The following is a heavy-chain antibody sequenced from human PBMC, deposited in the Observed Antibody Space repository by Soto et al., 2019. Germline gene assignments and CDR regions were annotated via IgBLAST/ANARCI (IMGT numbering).Heavy chain of an antibody. J-gene: IGHJ5*02. CDR2: IGGNGGSP. D-gene: IGHD4-17*01. CDR1: GFTFRNYD. CDR3: ARRYGDYSFSWFDP. Sequence: EVQLLESGGGLVQPGGSLRLSCAASGFTFRNYDMSWVRQAPGKGLDWVSTIGGNGGSPQYADSVKGRFTISRDNSRNTVYLQMNSLRAEDTALYYCARRYGDYSFSWFDPWGQGTLVTVSS. V-gene: IGHV3-23*01.